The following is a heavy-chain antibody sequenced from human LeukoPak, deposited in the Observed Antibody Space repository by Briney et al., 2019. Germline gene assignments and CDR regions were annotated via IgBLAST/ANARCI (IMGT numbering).Heavy chain of an antibody. CDR1: GGSLSSYY. J-gene: IGHJ4*02. V-gene: IGHV4-4*07. D-gene: IGHD3-22*01. CDR3: ARTPDHYYDSSGYYSTPFDY. Sequence: SETLSLTCTVSGGSLSSYYWSWIRQPAGKGLEWIGRIYTSGSTNYNPSLKSRVTMSVDTSKNQFSLKPSSVTAADTAVYYCARTPDHYYDSSGYYSTPFDYWGQGTLVTVSS. CDR2: IYTSGST.